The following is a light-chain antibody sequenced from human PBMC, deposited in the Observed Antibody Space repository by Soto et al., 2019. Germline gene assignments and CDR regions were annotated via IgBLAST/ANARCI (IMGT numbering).Light chain of an antibody. J-gene: IGKJ4*01. CDR3: QQYGSSPPLT. CDR1: QSVSSSY. CDR2: GAS. V-gene: IGKV3-20*01. Sequence: EIVLTQSPGTLSLSPGERATLSCRASQSVSSSYLAWYQQKPGQAPRLLTYGASSRATGIPDRFSGSGSGTDFTLTISRLEPEDFAVYYCQQYGSSPPLTFGGGTKVYIK.